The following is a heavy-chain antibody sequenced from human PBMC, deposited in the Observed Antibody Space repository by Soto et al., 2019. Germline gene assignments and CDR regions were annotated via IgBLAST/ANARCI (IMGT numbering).Heavy chain of an antibody. CDR3: ARDAYYYDSGVPHFDY. Sequence: SETLSLTCTVSGGSVSSASYYWSWVRQPPGKGLEWIGYIYYIGNTNYNPSLKSRVTISVDTSKNQFSLKLTSVTAADTAVYYCARDAYYYDSGVPHFDYWGQGTLVTVSS. J-gene: IGHJ4*02. V-gene: IGHV4-61*01. CDR2: IYYIGNT. CDR1: GGSVSSASYY. D-gene: IGHD3-22*01.